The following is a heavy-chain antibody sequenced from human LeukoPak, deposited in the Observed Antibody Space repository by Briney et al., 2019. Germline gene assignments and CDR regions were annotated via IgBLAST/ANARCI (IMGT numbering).Heavy chain of an antibody. Sequence: GRSLRLSCAASGFTFSSYAMHWVRQAPGKGLEWVAVIWYDGSNKYYADSVKGRFTISRDNSKNTLYLQMNSLRAEDTAVYYCARDSIAVDNWGQGTLVTVSS. CDR1: GFTFSSYA. CDR2: IWYDGSNK. V-gene: IGHV3-33*08. J-gene: IGHJ4*02. D-gene: IGHD6-19*01. CDR3: ARDSIAVDN.